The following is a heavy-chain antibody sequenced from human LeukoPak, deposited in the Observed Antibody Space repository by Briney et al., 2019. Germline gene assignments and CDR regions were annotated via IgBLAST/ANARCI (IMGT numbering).Heavy chain of an antibody. CDR2: IWLDGSNK. Sequence: GGSLRLSCAASGFTFSGYGMHWVRQAPGKGLEWVAVIWLDGSNKYYADSVKGRFTISRDNSKNTLHLQMNSLSAEETAVHCPARGRAVLPILEWLSCGFDIWGQGTMVTVSS. D-gene: IGHD3-3*01. J-gene: IGHJ3*02. CDR3: ARGRAVLPILEWLSCGFDI. CDR1: GFTFSGYG. V-gene: IGHV3-33*08.